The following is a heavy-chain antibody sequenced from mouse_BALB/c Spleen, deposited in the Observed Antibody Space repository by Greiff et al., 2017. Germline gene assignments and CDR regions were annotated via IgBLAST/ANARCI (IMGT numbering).Heavy chain of an antibody. Sequence: DVMLVESGGGLVKPGGSLKLSCAASGFTFSDYYMYWVRQTPEKRLEWVATISDGGSYTYYPDSVKGRFTISRDNAKNNLYLQMSSLKSEDTAMYYCARGYYGQAWFAYWGQGTLVTVSA. CDR1: GFTFSDYY. CDR3: ARGYYGQAWFAY. J-gene: IGHJ3*01. D-gene: IGHD1-1*01. V-gene: IGHV5-4*02. CDR2: ISDGGSYT.